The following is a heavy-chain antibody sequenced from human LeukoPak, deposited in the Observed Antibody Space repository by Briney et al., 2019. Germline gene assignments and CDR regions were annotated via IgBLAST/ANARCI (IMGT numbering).Heavy chain of an antibody. V-gene: IGHV4-59*01. Sequence: SETLSLTCAVYGVSISSYYWSWIWPPPGKGLEWIGNIYYSGSTNYNPSLKSRVTISVDTSKNQFSLKLSSVTAADTAVYYCARAVSGSYYLYYYYMYVWGKGTTVTISS. J-gene: IGHJ6*03. CDR3: ARAVSGSYYLYYYYMYV. CDR2: IYYSGST. D-gene: IGHD3-10*01. CDR1: GVSISSYY.